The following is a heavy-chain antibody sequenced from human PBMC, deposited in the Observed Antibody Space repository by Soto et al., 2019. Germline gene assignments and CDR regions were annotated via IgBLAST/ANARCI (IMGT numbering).Heavy chain of an antibody. CDR2: ISYDGSNK. Sequence: QVQLVESGGGVVQPGRSLRLSCAASGFTFSSYGMHWVRQAPGKGLEWVAVISYDGSNKYYADSVKGRFTISRDNSKNTLYLQMNNLRAEDTAVYYCAKDYYYYGMDVWGQGTTVTVSS. CDR1: GFTFSSYG. J-gene: IGHJ6*02. CDR3: AKDYYYYGMDV. V-gene: IGHV3-30*18.